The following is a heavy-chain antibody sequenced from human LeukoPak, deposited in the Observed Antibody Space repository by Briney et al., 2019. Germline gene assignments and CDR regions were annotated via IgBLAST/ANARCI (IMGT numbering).Heavy chain of an antibody. CDR3: ARDTYCSSTSCGGGDY. D-gene: IGHD2-2*01. J-gene: IGHJ4*02. CDR1: GYSISSGYY. CDR2: IYHSGTT. V-gene: IGHV4-38-2*02. Sequence: SETLSLTCAVSGYSISSGYYWGWIRQPPGKGLEWIGSIYHSGTTYYDPSLKSRVTISVDMSKNQFSLKLSSVTAADTAMYYCARDTYCSSTSCGGGDYWGQGTLVTVSS.